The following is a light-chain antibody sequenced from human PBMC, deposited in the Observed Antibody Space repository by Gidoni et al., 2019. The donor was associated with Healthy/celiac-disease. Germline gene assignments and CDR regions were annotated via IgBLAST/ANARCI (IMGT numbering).Light chain of an antibody. V-gene: IGKV3-11*01. CDR2: DAS. CDR1: QSVSSY. CDR3: QQRSNWPIT. J-gene: IGKJ5*01. Sequence: IVLTQSPATLSLSPGESATLSCRASQSVSSYLAWYQQKPGQAPRLLIYDASNRATGIPARFSGRGSGTDFTLTISSLEPEDFAVYYCQQRSNWPITFGQGTRLEIK.